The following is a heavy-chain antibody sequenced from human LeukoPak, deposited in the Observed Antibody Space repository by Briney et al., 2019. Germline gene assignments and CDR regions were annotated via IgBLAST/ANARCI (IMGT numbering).Heavy chain of an antibody. D-gene: IGHD3-22*01. Sequence: SGTLSLTCTVSGDSISNYYWSWIRQPPGKGLEWIGYIYYSESTNYNPSLKSRVTISTDTSKSQFSLNLRSVTAEDTGIYYCAKGRCRNSGCRPYFDYWGQGTQVTVSS. J-gene: IGHJ4*02. CDR1: GDSISNYY. CDR3: AKGRCRNSGCRPYFDY. CDR2: IYYSEST. V-gene: IGHV4-59*01.